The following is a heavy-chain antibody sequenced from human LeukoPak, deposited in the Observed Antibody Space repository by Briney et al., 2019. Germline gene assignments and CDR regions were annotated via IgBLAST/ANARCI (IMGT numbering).Heavy chain of an antibody. CDR3: TLVTAKTYYFDY. Sequence: GRSLRLSCAASGFTFSSYAMSWVCQAPGKGLEWVSAISGSGGSTYYADSVKGRFTISRDNSKNTLYLQMNSLRAEDTAVYYCTLVTAKTYYFDYWGQGTLVTVSS. CDR2: ISGSGGST. V-gene: IGHV3-23*01. D-gene: IGHD3-9*01. J-gene: IGHJ4*02. CDR1: GFTFSSYA.